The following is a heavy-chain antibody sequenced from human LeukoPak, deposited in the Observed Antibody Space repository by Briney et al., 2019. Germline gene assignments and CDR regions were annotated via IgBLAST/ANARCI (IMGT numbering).Heavy chain of an antibody. Sequence: ASVKVSCKASGGTFSSCAISWVRQAPGQGLEWMGGIIPIFGTANYAQKSQGRVTITADKSTSTAYMELSSLRSEDTAVYYCASTYCSGGSCYGKWWFDPWGQGTLVTVSS. V-gene: IGHV1-69*06. J-gene: IGHJ5*02. CDR1: GGTFSSCA. CDR3: ASTYCSGGSCYGKWWFDP. CDR2: IIPIFGTA. D-gene: IGHD2-15*01.